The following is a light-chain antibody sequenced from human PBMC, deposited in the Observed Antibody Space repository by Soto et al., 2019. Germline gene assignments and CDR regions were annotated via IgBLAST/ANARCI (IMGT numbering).Light chain of an antibody. Sequence: QSVLTQPASVSGSPGQSITISCTGTSSDVGGYNYVSWYQQHPGKAPKLMIYDVSNRPSGVSNRFSGSKSGSTASLTISGLQAEDEADYYCSSYTSSGTDVFGTGTKLTVL. CDR1: SSDVGGYNY. J-gene: IGLJ1*01. V-gene: IGLV2-14*01. CDR2: DVS. CDR3: SSYTSSGTDV.